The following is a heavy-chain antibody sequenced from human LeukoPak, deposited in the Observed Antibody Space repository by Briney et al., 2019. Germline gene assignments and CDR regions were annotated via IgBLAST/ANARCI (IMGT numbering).Heavy chain of an antibody. Sequence: GGSLRLSGAASGFTFSDYYMSWIRQAPGKGLEWVSYITSSSSYTNYADSVKGRFTISRDNAKNSLYLQMNSLRAEDAAVYYCARGGYDYVLNWGQGTLVTVSS. V-gene: IGHV3-11*06. J-gene: IGHJ4*02. D-gene: IGHD5-12*01. CDR3: ARGGYDYVLN. CDR1: GFTFSDYY. CDR2: ITSSSSYT.